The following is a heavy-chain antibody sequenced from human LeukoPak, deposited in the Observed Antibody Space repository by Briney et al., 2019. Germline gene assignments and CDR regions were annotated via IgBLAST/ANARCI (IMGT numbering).Heavy chain of an antibody. Sequence: PGGSLRLSCSASASVISRLTMNWFRQSPGKGPEWVSSISTSSNYIFYSDSVKGRFNISRDNTKNSLFLDMTTLRDEDTAVYYCASTIHGSTSDSEGYYPKWFDPWGQGTVVTVSS. CDR2: ISTSSNYI. CDR3: ASTIHGSTSDSEGYYPKWFDP. D-gene: IGHD3-3*01. CDR1: ASVISRLT. J-gene: IGHJ5*01. V-gene: IGHV3-21*01.